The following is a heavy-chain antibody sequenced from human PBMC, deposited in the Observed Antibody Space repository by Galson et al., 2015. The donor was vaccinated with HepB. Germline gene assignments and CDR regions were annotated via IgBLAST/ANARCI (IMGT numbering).Heavy chain of an antibody. CDR1: GGSITSYY. CDR3: ARQRFGDAYYFDF. V-gene: IGHV4-59*08. D-gene: IGHD3-10*01. Sequence: ETLSLTCTVSGGSITSYYWSWIRQPPGKGLEWIGYAYYSGSANYSPALKSRATISADTSKNQFSLNLNSVTAADTAVYYCARQRFGDAYYFDFWGQGTLVTVSS. CDR2: AYYSGSA. J-gene: IGHJ4*02.